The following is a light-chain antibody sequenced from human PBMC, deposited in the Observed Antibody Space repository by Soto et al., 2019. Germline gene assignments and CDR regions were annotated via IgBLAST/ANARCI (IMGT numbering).Light chain of an antibody. CDR2: RNN. V-gene: IGLV1-47*01. J-gene: IGLJ1*01. CDR1: SSNIGSNY. CDR3: AAWDDSLSGQV. Sequence: QSVLTQPPSASGTPGHSVTISCSGSSSNIGSNYVYWYQQLPGTAPKLLIYRNNQRPSGVPDRFSGSKSGTSASLAISGLRSEDEADYYCAAWDDSLSGQVFGTGTKVPVL.